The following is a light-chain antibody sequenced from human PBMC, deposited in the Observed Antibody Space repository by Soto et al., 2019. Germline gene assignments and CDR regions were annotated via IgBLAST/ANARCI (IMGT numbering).Light chain of an antibody. CDR2: DAS. J-gene: IGKJ4*01. CDR3: QQTNSFPST. V-gene: IGKV1-5*01. Sequence: DIQMTQSPSTLPASVGDRVTITCRASQTISSWLAWYQQKPGKAPDLLIYDASRLAGGVPLRFSGSGSGTDFTLTISSLQPEDFATYYCQQTNSFPSTFGGGTKVDIK. CDR1: QTISSW.